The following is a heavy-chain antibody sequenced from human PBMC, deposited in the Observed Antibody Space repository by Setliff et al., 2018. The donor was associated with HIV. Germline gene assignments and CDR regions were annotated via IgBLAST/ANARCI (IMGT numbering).Heavy chain of an antibody. Sequence: LRLSCAASGFTFSSYAMSWVRQAPGKGLEWVSAISGSGGSTYYADSVKGRFTISRDNSKNTLYLQMNSLRAEDTAVYYCAKNLYRSPWSPLDYWGQGTLVTVSS. CDR3: AKNLYRSPWSPLDY. CDR2: ISGSGGST. V-gene: IGHV3-23*01. CDR1: GFTFSSYA. D-gene: IGHD6-19*01. J-gene: IGHJ4*02.